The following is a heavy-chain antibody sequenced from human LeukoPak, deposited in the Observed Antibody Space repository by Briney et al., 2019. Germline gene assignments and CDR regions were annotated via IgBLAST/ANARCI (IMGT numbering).Heavy chain of an antibody. J-gene: IGHJ4*02. D-gene: IGHD3-22*01. V-gene: IGHV3-30*14. CDR2: ISYDGSNK. CDR3: ARGDYYDSSGYFL. CDR1: GFTFSSYA. Sequence: GGSLRLSCAASGFTFSSYAMHWVRQAPGKGLEWVAVISYDGSNKYYADSVKGRFTISRDNSKNTLYLQMNSLRAEDTAVYYCARGDYYDSSGYFLWGQGTLVTVSS.